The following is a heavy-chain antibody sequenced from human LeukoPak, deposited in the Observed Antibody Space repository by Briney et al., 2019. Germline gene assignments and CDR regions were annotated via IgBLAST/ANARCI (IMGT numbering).Heavy chain of an antibody. V-gene: IGHV3-23*01. CDR3: AKWAARGNGLPRSHLDD. D-gene: IGHD4-23*01. Sequence: GGSLRLSWVASGFTFSSYAMSWVRQAPGKGLECVSVISGSGRTTDYADSVKGRFTISRDNSKDTLYLHLNSLRAEDTALYYCAKWAARGNGLPRSHLDDWGQGTLVTVSS. CDR2: ISGSGRTT. CDR1: GFTFSSYA. J-gene: IGHJ4*02.